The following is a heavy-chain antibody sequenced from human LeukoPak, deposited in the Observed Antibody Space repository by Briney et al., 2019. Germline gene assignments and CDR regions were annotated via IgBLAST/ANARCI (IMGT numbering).Heavy chain of an antibody. D-gene: IGHD1/OR15-1a*01. V-gene: IGHV4-4*07. CDR2: IYSSGYT. CDR1: GGAIRSHY. Sequence: SETLSLTCTVSGGAIRSHYWNWIQQPAGKGLEWIGRIYSSGYTNDNPSLKSRITMSVDMSKNQFSLRLNSVTAADTAVYYCARGEHSVDSWGQGMLVAVSS. CDR3: ARGEHSVDS. J-gene: IGHJ4*02.